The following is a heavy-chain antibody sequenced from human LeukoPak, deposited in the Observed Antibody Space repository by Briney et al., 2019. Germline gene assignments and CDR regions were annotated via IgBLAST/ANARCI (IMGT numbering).Heavy chain of an antibody. D-gene: IGHD3-10*01. CDR2: ISDTTGST. J-gene: IGHJ4*02. Sequence: PGGSLRLSCAASGFTFSSYSMNWVRQAPGKGLEWVSVISDTTGSTYYADSVKGRFTISRDDSKNTLYLQINSLRVDDTAVYYCARDAPHYYVSFDFWGQGTLVTVSS. CDR1: GFTFSSYS. V-gene: IGHV3-23*01. CDR3: ARDAPHYYVSFDF.